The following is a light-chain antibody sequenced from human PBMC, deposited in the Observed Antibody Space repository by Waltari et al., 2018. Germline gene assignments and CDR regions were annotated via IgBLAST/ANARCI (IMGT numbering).Light chain of an antibody. J-gene: IGLJ3*02. V-gene: IGLV1-47*01. CDR3: ASWDDSPSGPWV. CDR2: RNS. CDR1: IPNIGSYY. Sequence: QSVLTQPPSASGTPGQSVNISCSARIPNIGSYYVYCYQHVPGTAPNLVMYRNSQRSSGVPDRFSGSKSGTSASLAVGGLRSEDEADYYCASWDDSPSGPWVFGGGTKLTVL.